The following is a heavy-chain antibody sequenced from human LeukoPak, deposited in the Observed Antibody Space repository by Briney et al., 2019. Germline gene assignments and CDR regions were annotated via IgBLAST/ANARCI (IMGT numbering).Heavy chain of an antibody. Sequence: PSETLSLTCTVSGGSISSSSYYWGWIRQPPGKGLEWIGSIYYSGSTYYNPSLKSRVTISVDTSKNQFSLKLSSVTAADTAVYYCARGPDYGDYVDYWAREPWSPSPQ. V-gene: IGHV4-39*07. CDR1: GGSISSSSYY. J-gene: IGHJ4*02. CDR3: ARGPDYGDYVDY. D-gene: IGHD4-17*01. CDR2: IYYSGST.